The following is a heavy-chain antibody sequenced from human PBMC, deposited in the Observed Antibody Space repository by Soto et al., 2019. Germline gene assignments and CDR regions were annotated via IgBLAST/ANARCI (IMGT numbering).Heavy chain of an antibody. Sequence: QVQLRQWGAGLLKPSETLSLTCVVSGGSFTDYKWTWIRQSPETGLEWIGEIRHNGDTDSKPSLRSRLTMSLDTSKNQFSLHLSSVTSADTAVYFCAGGPDYGDYDAWGQGTLVTVSS. V-gene: IGHV4-34*01. CDR2: IRHNGDT. D-gene: IGHD4-17*01. CDR3: AGGPDYGDYDA. CDR1: GGSFTDYK. J-gene: IGHJ5*02.